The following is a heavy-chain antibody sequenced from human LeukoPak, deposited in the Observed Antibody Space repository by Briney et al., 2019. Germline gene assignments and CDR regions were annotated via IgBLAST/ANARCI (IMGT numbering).Heavy chain of an antibody. J-gene: IGHJ4*02. D-gene: IGHD3-3*01. Sequence: GGSLRLSCAANGFTFCSYAMSCVRDSPGGGLGWVSGISGSGGSPSYAVSVKGRFTISRDHSKNTLYLQMNGLRAEDPVLYYCAKDVGYLEWSVCFDYWGQGTLVSVCS. V-gene: IGHV3-23*01. CDR1: GFTFCSYA. CDR2: ISGSGGSP. CDR3: AKDVGYLEWSVCFDY.